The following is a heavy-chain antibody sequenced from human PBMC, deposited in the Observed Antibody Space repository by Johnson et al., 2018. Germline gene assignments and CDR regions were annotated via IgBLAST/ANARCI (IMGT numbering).Heavy chain of an antibody. J-gene: IGHJ3*02. CDR3: ARGSGLNAFDI. D-gene: IGHD2-21*01. CDR2: ISGRGGST. Sequence: EQLVQAGGGLVQAGGSMRLSCAASGFTFSSYAMSWVRQAPGKGLEWVSAISGRGGSTYYAHSVKGRFTISRDNSKNTLYLQMGSLRAEYMAVYYCARGSGLNAFDIWGQGTMVTVSS. V-gene: IGHV3-23*04. CDR1: GFTFSSYA.